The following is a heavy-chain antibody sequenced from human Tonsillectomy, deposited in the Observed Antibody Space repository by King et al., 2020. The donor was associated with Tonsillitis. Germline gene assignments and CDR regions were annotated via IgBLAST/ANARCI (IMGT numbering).Heavy chain of an antibody. CDR2: ISYDGSNK. J-gene: IGHJ4*02. V-gene: IGHV3-33*05. CDR3: ARYCYDDFDY. D-gene: IGHD3-3*01. CDR1: GFTFSSYG. Sequence: VQLVESGGGVVQPGRSLRLSCAASGFTFSSYGMHWVRQAPGKGLEWVAVISYDGSNKYYADSVKGRFTISRDNSKNTLYLQMNSLRAEDTAVYYCARYCYDDFDYWGQGTLVTVSS.